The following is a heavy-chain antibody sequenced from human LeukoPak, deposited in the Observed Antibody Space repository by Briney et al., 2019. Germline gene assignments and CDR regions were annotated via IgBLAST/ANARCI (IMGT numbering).Heavy chain of an antibody. D-gene: IGHD3-9*01. J-gene: IGHJ4*02. V-gene: IGHV1-24*01. Sequence: ASVKVSCKVSGYTLTELSMHWVRQAPGKGLEWMEAFDPEDGETIYAQKFQGRVTMTEDTSTDTAYMELSSLRSEDTAVYYCATVRWGYDILTGYYVRKYFDYWGQGTLVTVSS. CDR3: ATVRWGYDILTGYYVRKYFDY. CDR2: FDPEDGET. CDR1: GYTLTELS.